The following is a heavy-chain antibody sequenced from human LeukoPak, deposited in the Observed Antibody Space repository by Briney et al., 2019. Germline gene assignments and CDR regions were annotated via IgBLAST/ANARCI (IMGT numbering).Heavy chain of an antibody. CDR3: ARERDPNIVVVVAATPASNYFDY. D-gene: IGHD2-15*01. CDR1: GGTFSSYA. J-gene: IGHJ4*02. V-gene: IGHV1-69*01. Sequence: SVKVSCRASGGTFSSYAISWVRQAPGQGLEWMGGIIPIFGTANYAQKFQGRVTITADESTSTAYMELSSLRSEDTAVYYCARERDPNIVVVVAATPASNYFDYWGQGTLVTVSS. CDR2: IIPIFGTA.